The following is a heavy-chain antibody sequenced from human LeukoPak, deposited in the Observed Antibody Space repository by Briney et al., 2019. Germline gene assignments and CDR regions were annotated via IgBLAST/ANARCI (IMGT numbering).Heavy chain of an antibody. V-gene: IGHV1-2*04. D-gene: IGHD5-18*01. CDR2: INPNSGGT. J-gene: IGHJ3*02. CDR1: GYTFTGYY. Sequence: ASVKVSCKASGYTFTGYYMHWVRQAPGQGLEWMGWINPNSGGTNYAQKFQGWVTMTRDTSISTAYMELSRLRSDDTAVYYCARQAVDTAMVTSAFDIWGRGTMVTVSS. CDR3: ARQAVDTAMVTSAFDI.